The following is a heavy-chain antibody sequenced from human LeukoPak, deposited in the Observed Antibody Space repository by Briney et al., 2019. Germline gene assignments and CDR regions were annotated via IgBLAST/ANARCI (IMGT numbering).Heavy chain of an antibody. V-gene: IGHV4-4*02. CDR1: GVTISSCNW. Sequence: SETLCLTCAASGVTISSCNWWWWGRHPPRRVVWGVGVIYDSGSTNYNPSLKGRVTISVDTSKNQFSLKLSSVTAADTAVYYCARDGLYCSSTSCYGEDPNYYYYGMDVWGQGTTVTVSS. CDR2: IYDSGST. CDR3: ARDGLYCSSTSCYGEDPNYYYYGMDV. D-gene: IGHD2-2*01. J-gene: IGHJ6*02.